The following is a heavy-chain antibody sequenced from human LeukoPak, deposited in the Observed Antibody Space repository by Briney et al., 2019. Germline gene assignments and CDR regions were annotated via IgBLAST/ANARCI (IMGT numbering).Heavy chain of an antibody. Sequence: GGSLRLSCAASGFTFSSYGMHWVRQAPGKGLEWVAFIRYDGSNKYYADSVKGRFTTSRDNSKNTLYLQMNSLRAEDTAVYYCAKAASTSCYECWFDPWGQGTLVTVSS. J-gene: IGHJ5*02. CDR1: GFTFSSYG. CDR2: IRYDGSNK. D-gene: IGHD2-2*01. CDR3: AKAASTSCYECWFDP. V-gene: IGHV3-30*02.